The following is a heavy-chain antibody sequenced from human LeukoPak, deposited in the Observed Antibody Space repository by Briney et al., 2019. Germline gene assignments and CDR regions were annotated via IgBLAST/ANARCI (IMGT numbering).Heavy chain of an antibody. J-gene: IGHJ6*02. CDR1: GGSISSGGYY. V-gene: IGHV4-30-2*01. CDR3: ARLHIAAAGTLSPLYYYGMDV. CDR2: IYHSGST. Sequence: PSETLSLTCTVSGGSISSGGYYWSWIRQPPGKGLEWIGYIYHSGSTYYNPSLKSRVTISVDRSKNQFSLKLSSVTAADTAVYYCARLHIAAAGTLSPLYYYGMDVWGQGTTVTVSS. D-gene: IGHD6-13*01.